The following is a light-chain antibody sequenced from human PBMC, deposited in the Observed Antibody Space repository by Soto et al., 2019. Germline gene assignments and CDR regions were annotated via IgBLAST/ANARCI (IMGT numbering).Light chain of an antibody. Sequence: EVVMTQSPATLSLSPGERATLSCRASQSVGSNLAWYQQKHGQTPTLLIYGASIRATGIPARFSGSGSGTEFTLTISSLQSEDFAVYYRQQYDKWPPLTFGGGTKVEIK. J-gene: IGKJ4*01. V-gene: IGKV3-15*01. CDR3: QQYDKWPPLT. CDR2: GAS. CDR1: QSVGSN.